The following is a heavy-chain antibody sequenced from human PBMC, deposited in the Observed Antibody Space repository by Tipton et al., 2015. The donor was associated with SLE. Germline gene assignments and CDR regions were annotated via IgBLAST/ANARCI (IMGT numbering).Heavy chain of an antibody. CDR1: GGSISSYY. J-gene: IGHJ4*02. Sequence: LRLSCTVSGGSISSYYWSWIRQAPGKGLEWIGYIYYKGSTDYKSSLKSRLTISIDTSKNQVSLKLTSVTAADTAVYYCARAPLFGVVTVRGPFDYWGQGTLVTVSS. V-gene: IGHV4-59*12. CDR2: IYYKGST. D-gene: IGHD3-3*01. CDR3: ARAPLFGVVTVRGPFDY.